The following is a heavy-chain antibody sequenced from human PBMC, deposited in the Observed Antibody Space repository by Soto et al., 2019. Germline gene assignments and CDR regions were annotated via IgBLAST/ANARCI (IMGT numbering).Heavy chain of an antibody. D-gene: IGHD3-10*01. Sequence: SETLSLTCTVSGGSISSGGYYWSWIRQHPGKGLEWIGYIYYSGSTYYNPSLKSRVTISVDTSKNQFSLKLSSVTAADTAVYYCARVDSYGAGSYSDKWFDPWGKGTLVTVPS. J-gene: IGHJ5*02. V-gene: IGHV4-31*03. CDR3: ARVDSYGAGSYSDKWFDP. CDR2: IYYSGST. CDR1: GGSISSGGYY.